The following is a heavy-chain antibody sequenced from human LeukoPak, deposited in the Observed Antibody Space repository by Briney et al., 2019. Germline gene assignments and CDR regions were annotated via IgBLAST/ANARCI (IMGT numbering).Heavy chain of an antibody. D-gene: IGHD2-2*01. Sequence: PGGSLRLSCAASGFTFSSYWMTWVRQAPGKGLEWVANIKQDGSEKNYLDSVKGRFTISRDNAKSSLFLQMTSLRPEDTAMYFCASNYCSRTNCYYNWFDPWGQGTLVTVSS. CDR3: ASNYCSRTNCYYNWFDP. CDR2: IKQDGSEK. CDR1: GFTFSSYW. V-gene: IGHV3-7*05. J-gene: IGHJ5*02.